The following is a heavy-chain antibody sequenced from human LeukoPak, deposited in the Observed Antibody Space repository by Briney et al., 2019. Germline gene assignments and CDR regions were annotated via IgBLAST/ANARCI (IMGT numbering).Heavy chain of an antibody. D-gene: IGHD3-10*01. J-gene: IGHJ6*03. V-gene: IGHV4-59*01. Sequence: SETLSLTCTVSGGSIKNYYWTWIRQPPGKGLEWIGYICFSGSTSSNPSLKSRVTISVDTSKNQFSLRLKYVTAADTAVYYCARDVPRGTGYMDVWGKGTTVTVS. CDR1: GGSIKNYY. CDR2: ICFSGST. CDR3: ARDVPRGTGYMDV.